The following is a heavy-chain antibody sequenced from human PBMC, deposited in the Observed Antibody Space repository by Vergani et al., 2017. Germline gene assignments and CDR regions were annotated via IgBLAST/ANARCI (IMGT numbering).Heavy chain of an antibody. CDR2: IYTSGST. CDR3: AREGAPYGMDV. J-gene: IGHJ6*02. CDR1: GGSISSGSYY. V-gene: IGHV4-61*02. D-gene: IGHD4/OR15-4a*01. Sequence: QVQLQESGPGLVKPSQTLSLTCTVSGGSISSGSYYWSWIRQPAGKGLEWIGRIYTSGSTNYNPFLKSRVTISIDTSKNQFSLKLSSVTAADTAVYYCAREGAPYGMDVWGQGTTVTVSS.